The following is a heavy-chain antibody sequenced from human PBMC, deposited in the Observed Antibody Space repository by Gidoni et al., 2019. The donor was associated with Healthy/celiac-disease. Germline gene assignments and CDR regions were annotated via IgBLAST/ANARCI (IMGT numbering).Heavy chain of an antibody. CDR3: ARVMEDDYVWGSYRWGNWFDP. V-gene: IGHV1-69*01. CDR1: GGTFRSYA. Sequence: QVQLVQSGAEVKKPGSSVKVSCKASGGTFRSYAISWVRQAPGQGLEWMGGIIPIFGTANYAQKFQGRVTMTADESTSTAYMELSSLRSEDTAVYYCARVMEDDYVWGSYRWGNWFDPWGQGTLVTVSS. J-gene: IGHJ5*02. CDR2: IIPIFGTA. D-gene: IGHD3-16*02.